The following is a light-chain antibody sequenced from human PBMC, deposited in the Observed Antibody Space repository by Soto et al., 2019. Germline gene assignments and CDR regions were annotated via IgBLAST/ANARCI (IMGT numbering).Light chain of an antibody. V-gene: IGKV3-20*01. Sequence: EIVLTQSPGTLSLSPGERATLSCRASQSVSSSYLAWYQQKPGQAPRLLIYGASSRATGIPDRFSGSGSGTDITLTISRLEPEGFAVYYCPQYGSSPPITFGQGTRLEIK. J-gene: IGKJ5*01. CDR3: PQYGSSPPIT. CDR1: QSVSSSY. CDR2: GAS.